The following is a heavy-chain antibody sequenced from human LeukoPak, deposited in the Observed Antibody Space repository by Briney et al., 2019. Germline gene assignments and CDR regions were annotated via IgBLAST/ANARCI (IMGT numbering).Heavy chain of an antibody. Sequence: GGSLRLSCAASGFTFSSYGMTWVRQAPGKGLEWVSYISNSSSTIYYADSVKGRFTISRGNAKNSLYLQLNSLRAEDTAVYYCARDRYGANTYVPPNYYYYMDVWGKGTTVTVSS. CDR1: GFTFSSYG. CDR2: ISNSSSTI. D-gene: IGHD4-17*01. CDR3: ARDRYGANTYVPPNYYYYMDV. V-gene: IGHV3-48*01. J-gene: IGHJ6*03.